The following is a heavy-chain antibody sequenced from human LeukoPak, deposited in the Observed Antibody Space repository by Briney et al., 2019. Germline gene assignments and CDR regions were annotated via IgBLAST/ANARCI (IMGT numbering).Heavy chain of an antibody. CDR1: GFTFSSYA. Sequence: GGSLRLSCAASGFTFSSYAMSWVRQAPGKGLEWVSAIGGSGGSTYYADSVKGRFTISRDNSKNTLYLQMNSLRAEDTAVYYCAKGSPYGENHPDDYWGQGTLVTVSS. CDR3: AKGSPYGENHPDDY. CDR2: IGGSGGST. J-gene: IGHJ4*02. V-gene: IGHV3-23*01. D-gene: IGHD1-14*01.